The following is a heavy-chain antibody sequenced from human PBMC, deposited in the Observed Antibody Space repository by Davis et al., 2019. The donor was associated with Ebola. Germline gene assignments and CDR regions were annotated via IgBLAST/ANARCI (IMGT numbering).Heavy chain of an antibody. CDR3: ARVPEPGSYYFFAMDV. V-gene: IGHV3-74*01. CDR2: IKTDGSTT. Sequence: PGGSLRLSCAASGFTFNTYTVHWVRQAPGKGLVWVSRIKTDGSTTIYADSVKGRFTISRDNAKNTLYLQMNSLRPEDTAVYYCARVPEPGSYYFFAMDVWGQGTTVTVSS. CDR1: GFTFNTYT. J-gene: IGHJ6*02. D-gene: IGHD1-26*01.